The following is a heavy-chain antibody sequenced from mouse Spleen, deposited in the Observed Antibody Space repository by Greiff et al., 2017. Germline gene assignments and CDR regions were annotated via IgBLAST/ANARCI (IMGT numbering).Heavy chain of an antibody. CDR1: GFSFSDFG. V-gene: IGHV5-17*01. CDR3: ARGDRSGLGY. Sequence: EVMLVESGGGLVKPGGSLKLSCAASGFSFSDFGMHWVRQAPEKGLEWVAYISGGSYTIYHADKVKGRFTISRDNAKNTLFLQMTSLRSDDTAMFYCARGDRSGLGYWGQGTLVTVSA. D-gene: IGHD3-2*02. CDR2: ISGGSYTI. J-gene: IGHJ3*01.